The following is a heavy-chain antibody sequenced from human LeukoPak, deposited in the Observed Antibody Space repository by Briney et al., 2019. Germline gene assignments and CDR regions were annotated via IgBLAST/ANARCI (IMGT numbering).Heavy chain of an antibody. CDR2: IYYSGST. J-gene: IGHJ4*02. CDR3: AREERDPFAIDY. V-gene: IGHV4-59*01. Sequence: SETLSLTCTVSGGSISSYYWSWIRQPPGKGLEWIGYIYYSGSTNYNPSLKSRVTISVDTSKNQFSLKLSSVTAADTAVYYCAREERDPFAIDYWGQGTLVTVSS. D-gene: IGHD3-10*01. CDR1: GGSISSYY.